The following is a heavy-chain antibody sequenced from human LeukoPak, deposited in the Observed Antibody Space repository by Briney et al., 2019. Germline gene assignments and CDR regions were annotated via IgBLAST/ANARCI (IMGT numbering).Heavy chain of an antibody. CDR1: GFTFNTYW. D-gene: IGHD4-23*01. CDR2: VRPDGREQ. Sequence: GGSLRLSCSASGFTFNTYWMSWVRQAPGKGLQWVANVRPDGREQRYVDSVKGRFTISRDNSKNTLYLQMNSLRAEDTAVYYCAKIYGGKTDYWGQGTLVTVSS. CDR3: AKIYGGKTDY. V-gene: IGHV3-7*01. J-gene: IGHJ4*02.